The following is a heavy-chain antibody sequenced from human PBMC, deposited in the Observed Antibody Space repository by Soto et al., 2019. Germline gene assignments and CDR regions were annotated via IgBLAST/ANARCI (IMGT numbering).Heavy chain of an antibody. V-gene: IGHV4-59*01. CDR2: IYYSGST. D-gene: IGHD3-22*01. CDR1: GGSISSYY. CDR3: ARVGADYYDSSGYYYGSRYFDY. J-gene: IGHJ4*02. Sequence: QVQLQESGPGLVKPSETLSLTCTVSGGSISSYYWSWIRQPPGKGLEWIGYIYYSGSTNYNPSLKSRVTISVDTSKNQFSLKLSSVTAADTAVYYCARVGADYYDSSGYYYGSRYFDYWGQGTLVTVSS.